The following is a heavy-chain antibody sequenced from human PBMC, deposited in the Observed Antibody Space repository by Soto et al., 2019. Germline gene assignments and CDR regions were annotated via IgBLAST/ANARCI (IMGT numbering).Heavy chain of an antibody. V-gene: IGHV1-58*01. CDR2: IVVGSGNT. CDR3: AKDLSRVTMIVVVTPIDY. D-gene: IGHD3-22*01. Sequence: ASVKVSCKASGFTFTSSAVQWVRQARGQRLEWIGWIVVGSGNTNYAQKFQERVTITRDMSTSTAYMELSSLRSEDTAVYYCAKDLSRVTMIVVVTPIDYWGQGTLVTVSS. CDR1: GFTFTSSA. J-gene: IGHJ4*02.